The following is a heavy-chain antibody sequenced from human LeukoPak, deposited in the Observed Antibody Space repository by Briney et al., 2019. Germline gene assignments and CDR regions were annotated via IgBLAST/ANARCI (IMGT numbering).Heavy chain of an antibody. CDR1: GFTVNNYE. CDR3: VRGRLVRSTNYFDY. J-gene: IGHJ4*02. Sequence: GGSLRLSCAASGFTVNNYEMHWVRQAPGKGLEWISYINEGATTINYADSVWGRFTISRDNAQNSVHLQMNSLRDEDTAVYYCVRGRLVRSTNYFDYWGQGALVTVSS. CDR2: INEGATTI. D-gene: IGHD1-1*01. V-gene: IGHV3-48*03.